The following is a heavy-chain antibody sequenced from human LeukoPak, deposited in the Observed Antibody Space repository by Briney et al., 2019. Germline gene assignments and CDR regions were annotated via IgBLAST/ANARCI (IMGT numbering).Heavy chain of an antibody. CDR1: GFNFNNYD. J-gene: IGHJ4*02. D-gene: IGHD1-1*01. V-gene: IGHV3-30*02. CDR3: AREAPICRNADCRTGFDY. Sequence: GGSLTLSFVASGFNFNNYDLHWVRQAPGKGLEWVAFIKFHGHETFYADSVEGRFTFSRDNSRNTVYLQMNSLRSEDTAVYYCAREAPICRNADCRTGFDYWGQGTLVAVSS. CDR2: IKFHGHET.